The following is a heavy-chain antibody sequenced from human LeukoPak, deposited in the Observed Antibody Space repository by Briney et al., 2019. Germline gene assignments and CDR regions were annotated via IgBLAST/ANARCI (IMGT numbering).Heavy chain of an antibody. Sequence: SETLSLTCTVSSYSISSGYYWGWIRQPPGKGLEWIGSIYRTGSTYYNPSLKSRVTISVDTSKNEFSLNLSSVTAADTSVYYCARVYGSGSFEGYYFDYWGQGTLVTVPT. D-gene: IGHD3-10*01. V-gene: IGHV4-38-2*02. CDR1: SYSISSGYY. J-gene: IGHJ4*02. CDR2: IYRTGST. CDR3: ARVYGSGSFEGYYFDY.